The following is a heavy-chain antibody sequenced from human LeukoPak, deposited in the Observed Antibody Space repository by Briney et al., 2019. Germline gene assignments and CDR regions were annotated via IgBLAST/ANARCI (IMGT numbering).Heavy chain of an antibody. CDR3: SSKILTGYYMGYFDY. CDR1: GFTFSSYA. J-gene: IGHJ4*02. Sequence: GGSLRLSCAASGFTFSSYAMSWVRQAPGKGPEWVSAISGSGGSTYYADSVKGRFTISRDNSKNTLYLQMNSLRAEDTAVYYCSSKILTGYYMGYFDYWGQGTLVTVSS. CDR2: ISGSGGST. D-gene: IGHD3-9*01. V-gene: IGHV3-23*01.